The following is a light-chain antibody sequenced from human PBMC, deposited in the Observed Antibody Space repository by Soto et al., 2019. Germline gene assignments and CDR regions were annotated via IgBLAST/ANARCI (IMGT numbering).Light chain of an antibody. Sequence: QSVLTQPTSASGTPGQRVTISCSGSNSNVGSNTVDWYQQLPGTAPKLLIYHNNQRPSGVPDRLSGSKSGTSASLAISGLQSEDEADYYSAAWDYSLNAVVFGGGTKLTVL. CDR1: NSNVGSNT. CDR3: AAWDYSLNAVV. V-gene: IGLV1-44*01. J-gene: IGLJ2*01. CDR2: HNN.